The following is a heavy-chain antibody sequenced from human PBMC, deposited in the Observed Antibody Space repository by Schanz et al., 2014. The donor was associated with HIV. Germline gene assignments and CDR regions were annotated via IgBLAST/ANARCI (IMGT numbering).Heavy chain of an antibody. CDR1: GFTFSSYG. CDR2: ISYDGSNK. Sequence: QVQLVESGGGVVQPGRSLRLSCAASGFTFSSYGMHWVRQAPGKGLEWVAVISYDGSNKYYADSVKGRFTISRDNSKNTLYLQMNSLRAEDTAVYYCAKDRINGPTGVPYYYYGMDVWGQGTTVTVSS. J-gene: IGHJ6*02. V-gene: IGHV3-30*18. D-gene: IGHD1-7*01. CDR3: AKDRINGPTGVPYYYYGMDV.